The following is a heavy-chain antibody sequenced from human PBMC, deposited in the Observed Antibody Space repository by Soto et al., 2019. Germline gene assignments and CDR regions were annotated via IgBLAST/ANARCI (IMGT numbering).Heavy chain of an antibody. CDR1: GGSISSYY. Sequence: ASETLSLTCTVSGGSISSYYWSWIRQPAGKGLEWIGRIYTSGSTNYNPSLKSRVTMSVDTSKNQFTLKLSSVTAADTAVYYCAREDRSGWFDPWGQGTLVTVSS. CDR3: AREDRSGWFDP. J-gene: IGHJ5*02. CDR2: IYTSGST. V-gene: IGHV4-4*07.